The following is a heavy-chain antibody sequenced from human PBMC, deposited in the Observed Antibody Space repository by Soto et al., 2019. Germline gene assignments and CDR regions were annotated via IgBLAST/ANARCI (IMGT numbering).Heavy chain of an antibody. CDR1: GFTFSSYA. Sequence: GGSLRLSCAASGFTFSSYAMSWVRQAPGKGLEWVSAISGSGGSTYYADSVKGRFTISRDNAKNSLYLQMNSLRAEDTAVYYCARGGKVGATPDAFDIWGQGTMVTVSS. D-gene: IGHD1-26*01. CDR3: ARGGKVGATPDAFDI. V-gene: IGHV3-23*01. CDR2: ISGSGGST. J-gene: IGHJ3*02.